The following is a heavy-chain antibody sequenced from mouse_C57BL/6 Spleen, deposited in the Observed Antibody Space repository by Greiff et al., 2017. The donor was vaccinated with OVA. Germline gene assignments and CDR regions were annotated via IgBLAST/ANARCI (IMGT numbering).Heavy chain of an antibody. Sequence: QVQLQQPGAELVMPGASVKLSCKASGYTFTSYWMHWVKQRPGQGLEWIGEIDPSDSYTNYNQKFKGKSTLTVDKSSSTAYMQLSSLTSEDSAVYYCARREGRQLSPWFAYWGQGTLVTVSA. CDR2: IDPSDSYT. J-gene: IGHJ3*01. CDR3: ARREGRQLSPWFAY. D-gene: IGHD3-2*02. CDR1: GYTFTSYW. V-gene: IGHV1-69*01.